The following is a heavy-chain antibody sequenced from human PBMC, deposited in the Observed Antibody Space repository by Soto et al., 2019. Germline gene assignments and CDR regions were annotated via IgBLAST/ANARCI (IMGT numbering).Heavy chain of an antibody. V-gene: IGHV4-39*07. D-gene: IGHD3-9*01. J-gene: IGHJ3*02. CDR2: IYYSGST. Sequence: SETLSLTCTVSGGSISSSSYYWGWIRQPPGKGLERIGSIYYSGSTYYNPSLKSRITISVDTSKNQFSLKLGSVTAADSAVYYCASRGDYDILTGYYIDAFDIWGQGTMVTVSS. CDR1: GGSISSSSYY. CDR3: ASRGDYDILTGYYIDAFDI.